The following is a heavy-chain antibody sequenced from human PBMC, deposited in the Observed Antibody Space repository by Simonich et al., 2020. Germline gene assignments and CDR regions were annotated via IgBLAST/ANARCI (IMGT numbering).Heavy chain of an antibody. D-gene: IGHD2-21*01. CDR2: INPNMGGT. J-gene: IGHJ3*02. CDR1: GYTFTGYY. CDR3: ARNGLVGILKAFDI. V-gene: IGHV1-2*02. Sequence: QVQLVQSGAEVKKPGASVKVSCKASGYTFTGYYMHWVRQAPGQGLEWVGVINPNMGGTNYAQKFQGRVTMTRDTSSSTAYMELSRLRSDDTAVYYCARNGLVGILKAFDIWGQGTMVTVSS.